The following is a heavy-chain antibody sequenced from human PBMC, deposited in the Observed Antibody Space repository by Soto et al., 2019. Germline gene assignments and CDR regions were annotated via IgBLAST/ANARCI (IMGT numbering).Heavy chain of an antibody. CDR1: GFSFSTYG. V-gene: IGHV3-33*01. CDR3: VRDLREDGCSSSSCFYFDY. D-gene: IGHD2-2*01. J-gene: IGHJ4*02. CDR2: IWDDGTNK. Sequence: QVQLVESGGGVVQPGRSLRLSCAASGFSFSTYGMHWVRQAPGKGLDWVAVIWDDGTNKYYADSVKGRFTISRDNSKNTLYLQMNSLRAEDTAVYYCVRDLREDGCSSSSCFYFDYWGQGTLVTVSS.